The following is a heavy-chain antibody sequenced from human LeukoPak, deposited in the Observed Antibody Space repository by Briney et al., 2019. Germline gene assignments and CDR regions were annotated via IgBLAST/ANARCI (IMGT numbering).Heavy chain of an antibody. D-gene: IGHD3-10*01. J-gene: IGHJ4*02. V-gene: IGHV3-48*04. Sequence: GGSLRLSCAASGFTFSNYNMNWVRQAPGKGLEWVAYISSSSSTIYYADSVKGRFTISRDNAKNSLYLQMNSLRAEDTAVYYCARGARFGETYFDYWGQGTLVTVSS. CDR3: ARGARFGETYFDY. CDR1: GFTFSNYN. CDR2: ISSSSSTI.